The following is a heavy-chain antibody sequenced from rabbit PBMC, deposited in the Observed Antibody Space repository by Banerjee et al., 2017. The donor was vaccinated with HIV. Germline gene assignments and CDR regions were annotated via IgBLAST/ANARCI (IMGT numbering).Heavy chain of an antibody. V-gene: IGHV1S45*01. J-gene: IGHJ4*01. CDR2: IYTGSGST. CDR1: GFDLSSSYY. Sequence: QEQLEESGGDLVKPEGSLTLTCTASGFDLSSSYYMCWVRQAPGKGLEWIACIYTGSGSTYYASWAKGRFTNSKTSSTTVTLQMTSLTVADTATYFCARGYAGVIGWNFDLWGPGTLVTVS. D-gene: IGHD4-2*01. CDR3: ARGYAGVIGWNFDL.